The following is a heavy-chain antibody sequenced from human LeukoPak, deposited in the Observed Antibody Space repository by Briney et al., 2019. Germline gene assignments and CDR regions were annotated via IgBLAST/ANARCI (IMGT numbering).Heavy chain of an antibody. D-gene: IGHD3-3*01. CDR3: WKMDYDFWSGSHY. CDR2: ISGSGGST. CDR1: GFTFSSYA. V-gene: IGHV3-23*01. Sequence: GSLRLSCAASGFTFSSYAMSWVRQAPGKGLEWVSAISGSGGSTYYADSVKGRFTMSRDNSKNTLYLQMNSLRAEDTAVYYCWKMDYDFWSGSHYWGQGTLVTVSS. J-gene: IGHJ4*02.